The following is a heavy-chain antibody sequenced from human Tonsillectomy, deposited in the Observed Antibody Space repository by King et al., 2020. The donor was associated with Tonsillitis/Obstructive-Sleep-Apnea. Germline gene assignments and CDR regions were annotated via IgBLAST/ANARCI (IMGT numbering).Heavy chain of an antibody. CDR1: GDSVSSNSAT. CDR2: TYYRSKWDN. CDR3: AREMDRHTSYFNYMAV. D-gene: IGHD2-8*01. V-gene: IGHV6-1*01. J-gene: IGHJ6*03. Sequence: VQLQQSGPGLVKPSQTLSLTCAISGDSVSSNSATWTWIRQSPSRGLEWLGRTYYRSKWDNDYAVVVRGRITINAATSRNQFSLQLNSVTPDDTAVYYCAREMDRHTSYFNYMAVWGKGTTVTVSS.